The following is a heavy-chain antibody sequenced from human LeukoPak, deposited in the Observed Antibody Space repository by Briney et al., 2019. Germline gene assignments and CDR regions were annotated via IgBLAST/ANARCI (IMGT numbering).Heavy chain of an antibody. Sequence: PGGSLRLSCAASGFTFSDYYMSWIRQAPGKGLEWVSYISSSSSYTNYADSVKGRFTISRDNAKNSLYLQMNSLRAEDTAVYYCARDRGIVVEVGAFDIWGQGTLVTVSS. CDR1: GFTFSDYY. D-gene: IGHD2-15*01. CDR2: ISSSSSYT. J-gene: IGHJ3*02. CDR3: ARDRGIVVEVGAFDI. V-gene: IGHV3-11*06.